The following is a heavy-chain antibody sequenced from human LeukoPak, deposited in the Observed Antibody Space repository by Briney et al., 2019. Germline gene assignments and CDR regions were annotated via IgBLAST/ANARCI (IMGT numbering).Heavy chain of an antibody. V-gene: IGHV3-23*01. J-gene: IGHJ4*02. CDR2: IPGSGDST. D-gene: IGHD1-26*01. CDR3: AKRSGVSYGYFDY. Sequence: PGGSLRLSCAASGFTFSSYAMSWLRQAPGKGLEWVSAIPGSGDSTDYADSVKGRFTISRDNSKNTLYLQMNSLRAEDTAVYYCAKRSGVSYGYFDYWGQGTLVTVSS. CDR1: GFTFSSYA.